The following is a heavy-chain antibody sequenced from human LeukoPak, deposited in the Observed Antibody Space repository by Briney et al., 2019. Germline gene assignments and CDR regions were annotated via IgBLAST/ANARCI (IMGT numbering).Heavy chain of an antibody. CDR2: ISWNSGSI. Sequence: PGGSLRLSCAASGFTFNNAWMSWVRQAPGKGLEWVSGISWNSGSIGYADSVKGRFTISRDNAKNSLYLQMNSLRAEDTALYYCAKDIYPNLKQTENWFDPWGQGTLVTVSS. CDR1: GFTFNNAW. V-gene: IGHV3-9*01. D-gene: IGHD2-2*02. CDR3: AKDIYPNLKQTENWFDP. J-gene: IGHJ5*02.